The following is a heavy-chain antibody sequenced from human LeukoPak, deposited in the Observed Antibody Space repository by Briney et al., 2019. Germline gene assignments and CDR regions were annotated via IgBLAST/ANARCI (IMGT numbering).Heavy chain of an antibody. J-gene: IGHJ6*02. V-gene: IGHV3-74*01. Sequence: PGGSLRLSRAASGFTFSTHWMYWVRQAPGRELVWVSRISGDGSMTSYADSVKGRFTISRDNAKDTLYLQMTSLRVEDTAVYSCASLLTPYHGSGGGGMDVWGQGTTVTVSS. CDR3: ASLLTPYHGSGGGGMDV. D-gene: IGHD3-10*01. CDR2: ISGDGSMT. CDR1: GFTFSTHW.